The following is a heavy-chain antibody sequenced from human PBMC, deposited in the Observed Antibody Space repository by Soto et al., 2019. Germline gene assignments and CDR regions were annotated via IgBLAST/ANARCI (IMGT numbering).Heavy chain of an antibody. CDR2: TSYDGSSA. CDR1: GFTFSSYG. V-gene: IGHV3-30*03. D-gene: IGHD3-22*01. CDR3: VGSADSSGLYQRLFDY. Sequence: SLRLSCAASGFTFSSYGMHWVRQAPGRGQEWAALTSYDGSSAYYAVSVKGRFTISRDNSKNTLYLQVNSLSAEDTAVYYCVGSADSSGLYQRLFDYWGQGTLVTVSS. J-gene: IGHJ4*02.